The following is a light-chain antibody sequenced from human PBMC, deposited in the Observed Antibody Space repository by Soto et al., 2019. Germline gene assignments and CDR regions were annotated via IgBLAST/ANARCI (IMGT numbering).Light chain of an antibody. Sequence: DIQMTQSPSTLSASVGDRVTITCRASQSIDNWLAWYQQKPGKAPKLLLYDVSRLENGVPPRSNCSGSSTEFTLPIPGLQPDDFATYYCQQFDPFCWTFGPGTRGEIK. CDR1: QSIDNW. CDR2: DVS. V-gene: IGKV1-5*01. CDR3: QQFDPFCWT. J-gene: IGKJ1*01.